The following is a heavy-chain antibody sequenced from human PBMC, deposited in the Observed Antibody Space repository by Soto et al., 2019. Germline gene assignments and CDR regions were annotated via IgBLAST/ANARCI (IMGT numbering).Heavy chain of an antibody. V-gene: IGHV4-31*03. D-gene: IGHD2-15*01. CDR2: FYYSGST. Sequence: QVQLQESGPGLVKPSQTLSLTCTVSGGSISSGGYYWSWIRQHPGKGLEWIGYFYYSGSTYYNPSLKSRVTISVDTSKNQFSLKLSSVTAADTAVYYCARLVVAARRRFDPWGQGTLVTVSS. CDR3: ARLVVAARRRFDP. CDR1: GGSISSGGYY. J-gene: IGHJ5*02.